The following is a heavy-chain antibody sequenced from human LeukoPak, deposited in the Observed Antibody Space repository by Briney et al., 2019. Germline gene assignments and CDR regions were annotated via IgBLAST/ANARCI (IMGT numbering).Heavy chain of an antibody. D-gene: IGHD2-2*01. CDR2: ISAYNGNT. Sequence: ASVKVSCKASGYTFTSYGISWVRQAPGQGLEWMGWISAYNGNTNYAQKLQGRVTMTTDTSTSTAYMELRSLRSDDTAVYYCASHYQLLFGYNYYYMDVWGKGTTVTVSS. CDR3: ASHYQLLFGYNYYYMDV. V-gene: IGHV1-18*01. J-gene: IGHJ6*03. CDR1: GYTFTSYG.